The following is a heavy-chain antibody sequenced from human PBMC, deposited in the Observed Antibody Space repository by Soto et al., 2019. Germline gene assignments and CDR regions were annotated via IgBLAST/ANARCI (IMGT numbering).Heavy chain of an antibody. V-gene: IGHV4-34*01. Sequence: QVQLQQWGAGPLKPSETLSLTCAVYGGSFSGYYWSWIRQPPGKGLEWIGEINHSGSTNYNPSLKSRVTLSVDTSKNPFSLKLSSVTAADTAVYYCASKGSSSSAPGRRPRLFDYWGQGTLVTVSS. D-gene: IGHD6-6*01. CDR2: INHSGST. J-gene: IGHJ4*02. CDR3: ASKGSSSSAPGRRPRLFDY. CDR1: GGSFSGYY.